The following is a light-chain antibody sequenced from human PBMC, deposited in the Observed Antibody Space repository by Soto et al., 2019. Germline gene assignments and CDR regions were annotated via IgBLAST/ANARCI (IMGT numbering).Light chain of an antibody. J-gene: IGKJ4*01. CDR1: QSVGSY. Sequence: EIVLTQSPATLSLSPGDRATLSCRASQSVGSYLGWYQQRPVQAPRLLIYDASNRATGIPARFSGSGSGTDFTLTISILEPEDFAVYYCQQRSDWPSTFGGGTKVEIK. CDR3: QQRSDWPST. CDR2: DAS. V-gene: IGKV3-11*01.